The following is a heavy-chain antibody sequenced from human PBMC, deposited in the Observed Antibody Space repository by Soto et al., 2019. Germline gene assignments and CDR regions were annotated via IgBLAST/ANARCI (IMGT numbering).Heavy chain of an antibody. J-gene: IGHJ4*02. CDR3: ARGRGLYNSGRSQLDS. V-gene: IGHV1-69*13. Sequence: SVNVSCKASGDSFSKYTVNWVRQAPRQGLEWMGGIIPRFGTTNYAPTLQDRVTITADESMNTVYMELSSLRSEDTALYYCARGRGLYNSGRSQLDSWGQGTLVTVSS. CDR2: IIPRFGTT. D-gene: IGHD1-1*01. CDR1: GDSFSKYT.